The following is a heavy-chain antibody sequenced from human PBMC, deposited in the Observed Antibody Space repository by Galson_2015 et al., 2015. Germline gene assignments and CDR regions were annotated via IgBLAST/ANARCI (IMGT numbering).Heavy chain of an antibody. CDR3: ARDGVVFAVDYYYYMDV. CDR1: GFTFSTYA. V-gene: IGHV3-30*01. CDR2: TSFDGTNT. J-gene: IGHJ6*03. D-gene: IGHD2-21*01. Sequence: SLRLSCAASGFTFSTYAFHWVRQAPGKGLEWVAVTSFDGTNTYYADSVKGRFTISRDNSKNTLYLQMNSLIAEDTAVYYCARDGVVFAVDYYYYMDVWGKGTTVTVSS.